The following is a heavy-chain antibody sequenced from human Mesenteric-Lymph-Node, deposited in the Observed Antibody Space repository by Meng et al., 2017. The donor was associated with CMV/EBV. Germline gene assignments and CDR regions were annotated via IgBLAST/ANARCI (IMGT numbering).Heavy chain of an antibody. D-gene: IGHD2-21*02. V-gene: IGHV3-72*01. Sequence: SCAASGFGFSGPYMSWVRQAPGKGLEWVRRIKNKRDGYGTEYAASVKGSFTMSRDDSKSSVYLQMISLTIEDTAVYYCARDWRTALDYWGQGILVTVSS. J-gene: IGHJ4*02. CDR2: IKNKRDGYGT. CDR1: GFGFSGPY. CDR3: ARDWRTALDY.